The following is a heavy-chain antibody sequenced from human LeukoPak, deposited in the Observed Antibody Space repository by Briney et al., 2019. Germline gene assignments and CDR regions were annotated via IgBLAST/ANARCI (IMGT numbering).Heavy chain of an antibody. CDR2: ISSSSSTI. CDR3: ARAPSYYYDSSGYFLPNYYYYGMDV. D-gene: IGHD3-22*01. CDR1: GFTFSSYS. V-gene: IGHV3-48*01. J-gene: IGHJ6*02. Sequence: GGSLRLYCAASGFTFSSYSMNWVRQAPGKGLEWVSYISSSSSTIYYADSVKGRFTISRDNAKNSLYLQMNSLRAEDTAVYYCARAPSYYYDSSGYFLPNYYYYGMDVWGQGTTVTVSS.